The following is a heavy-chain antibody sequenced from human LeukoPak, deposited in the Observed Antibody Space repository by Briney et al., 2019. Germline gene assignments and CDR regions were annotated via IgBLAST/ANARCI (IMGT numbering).Heavy chain of an antibody. CDR1: GGSISSSNW. J-gene: IGHJ4*02. V-gene: IGHV4-4*02. Sequence: SGTLSLTCAVSGGSISSSNWWSWVRQPPGKGLEWIGRIYTSGSTNYNPSLKSRVTISGDTSKNQFSLRLSSVTAADTAVYYCARASYSYDINGWVPFDYWGQGTLVTVSS. CDR3: ARASYSYDINGWVPFDY. CDR2: IYTSGST. D-gene: IGHD3-22*01.